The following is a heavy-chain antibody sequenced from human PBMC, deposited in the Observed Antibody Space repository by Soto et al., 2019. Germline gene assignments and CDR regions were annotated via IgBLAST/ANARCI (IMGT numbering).Heavy chain of an antibody. V-gene: IGHV3-33*01. D-gene: IGHD6-19*01. CDR2: ISYDGNNK. J-gene: IGHJ5*02. CDR3: PRDWRTRIAVAGIVAAFDP. Sequence: VAVISYDGNNKYYADSVKGRFTISRDNSKNTLYLQMNSLRAEDTAVYYCPRDWRTRIAVAGIVAAFDPXGXGTL.